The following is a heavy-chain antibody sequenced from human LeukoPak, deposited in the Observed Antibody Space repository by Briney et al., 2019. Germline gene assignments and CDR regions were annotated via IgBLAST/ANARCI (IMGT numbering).Heavy chain of an antibody. D-gene: IGHD3-10*01. CDR1: GGSISSSHYY. J-gene: IGHJ6*03. V-gene: IGHV4-39*01. Sequence: SETLSLTCTVSGGSISSSHYYWGWIRQTPGKGLEWIGTIYYSGTTYYNPSLESRATISEDTSKTHFSLTLRSVTAADTAVYYCARQISDYYYYYIDVWGKGTTVTVSS. CDR2: IYYSGTT. CDR3: ARQISDYYYYYIDV.